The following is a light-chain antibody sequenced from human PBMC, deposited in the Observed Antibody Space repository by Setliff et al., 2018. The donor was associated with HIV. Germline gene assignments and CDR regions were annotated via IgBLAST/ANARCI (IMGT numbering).Light chain of an antibody. CDR2: KTS. CDR3: QHYNRYSAFA. Sequence: DIQMTQSPSTLSASVGDRVTITCRASQSVNNWLAWYQQKPGKAPKVLIYKTSNLESGVPSRFSGSGSGTEYTLNITSLQPDDFATYYCQHYNRYSAFAFGPGTKVDIK. V-gene: IGKV1-5*03. J-gene: IGKJ3*01. CDR1: QSVNNW.